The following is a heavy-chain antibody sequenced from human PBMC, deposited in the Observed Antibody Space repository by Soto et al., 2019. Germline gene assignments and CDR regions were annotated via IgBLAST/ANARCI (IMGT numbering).Heavy chain of an antibody. V-gene: IGHV3-23*01. CDR2: ISGSGGST. CDR1: GFTFSSYA. D-gene: IGHD3-22*01. J-gene: IGHJ4*02. CDR3: ANTPTITMIVVAYY. Sequence: EVQLLESGEGLVQPGGSLRLSCAASGFTFSSYAISWVLQAPGKRLEWVSAISGSGGSTYYADPVKGPFSISRDNSKNTLYLQMNILRADDTAVYYCANTPTITMIVVAYYWCQGTLVTVSS.